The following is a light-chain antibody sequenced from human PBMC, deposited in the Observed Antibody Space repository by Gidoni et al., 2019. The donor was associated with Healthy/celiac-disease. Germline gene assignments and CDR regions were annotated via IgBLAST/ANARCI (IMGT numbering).Light chain of an antibody. J-gene: IGLJ3*02. CDR3: SAWDDSLSGWV. Sequence: QSVLTQPPSASGTPGQRVTISCSGSSSNIGSNYVYWYQQLPGTAPKLLIYSNNQRPSGVPDRFSGSNSGTSASLAISGRRSEDEADYYCSAWDDSLSGWVFGGGTKLTVL. V-gene: IGLV1-47*02. CDR2: SNN. CDR1: SSNIGSNY.